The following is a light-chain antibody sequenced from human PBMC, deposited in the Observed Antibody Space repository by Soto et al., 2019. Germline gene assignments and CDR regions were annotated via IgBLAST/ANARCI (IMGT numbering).Light chain of an antibody. CDR2: AAS. CDR3: LQSYNTPWT. Sequence: DIQMTQSPSSLSASVGDRVTVTCRASQSIAGYLNWYQQKPGKPPNLLIYAASKLHSGVPSRFSGSGSGTDFTLSISSLQPEDFATYYCLQSYNTPWTFGQGTKVEI. CDR1: QSIAGY. J-gene: IGKJ1*01. V-gene: IGKV1-39*01.